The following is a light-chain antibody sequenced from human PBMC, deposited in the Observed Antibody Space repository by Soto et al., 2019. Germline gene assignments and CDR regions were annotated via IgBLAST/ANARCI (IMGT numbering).Light chain of an antibody. V-gene: IGKV3-15*01. CDR2: GAS. CDR1: RSVSTS. J-gene: IGKJ4*01. Sequence: EIVMTQSPGTLSVSPGERATLSCRASRSVSTSLAWYQQKPGQAPRLLIYGASTRATGIPARFSGSGSGTEFTLTISSLQSEDFAVYYCQQYYNWPLTFGGGTRWIS. CDR3: QQYYNWPLT.